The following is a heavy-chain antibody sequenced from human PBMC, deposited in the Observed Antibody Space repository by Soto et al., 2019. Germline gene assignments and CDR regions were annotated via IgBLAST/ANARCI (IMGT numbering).Heavy chain of an antibody. CDR2: IIPIFGTA. CDR1: GGTFSSYA. Sequence: QVQLVQSGAEVKKPGSSVKVSCKASGGTFSSYAISWVRQAPGQGLEWMGGIIPIFGTANYAQKFQGRVTIPADESTSTAYRGLSSLRSEDTAVYYCAREMRTSYGTTAPGGYWGQGTLVTVSS. J-gene: IGHJ4*02. V-gene: IGHV1-69*01. D-gene: IGHD5-18*01. CDR3: AREMRTSYGTTAPGGY.